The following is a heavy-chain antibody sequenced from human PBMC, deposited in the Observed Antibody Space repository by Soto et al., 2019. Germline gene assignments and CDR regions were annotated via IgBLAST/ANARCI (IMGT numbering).Heavy chain of an antibody. Sequence: SETLSLTCTVSGASINSADYFWSWIRQPPGKGLEWIGYIYYSGSTYYNPSLKSRVSISLDASTDQFFLKLTSVTAADTALYFCARILYSFGDGEYWGQGALVTVSS. CDR3: ARILYSFGDGEY. V-gene: IGHV4-30-4*01. J-gene: IGHJ4*02. CDR1: GASINSADYF. D-gene: IGHD1-26*01. CDR2: IYYSGST.